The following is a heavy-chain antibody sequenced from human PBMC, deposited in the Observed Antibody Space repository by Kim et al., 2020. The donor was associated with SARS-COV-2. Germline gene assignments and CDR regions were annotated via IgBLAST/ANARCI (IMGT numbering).Heavy chain of an antibody. CDR3: ARDRGGNPSPFVQLLKPAYYYGMDV. Sequence: GGSLRLSCAASGFTVSSNYMSWVRQAPGKGLEWVSVIYSGGSTYYADSVKGRFTISRDNSKNTLYLQMNSLRAEDTAVYYCARDRGGNPSPFVQLLKPAYYYGMDVWGQGTTVTVSS. CDR1: GFTVSSNY. D-gene: IGHD2-2*01. CDR2: IYSGGST. V-gene: IGHV3-53*01. J-gene: IGHJ6*02.